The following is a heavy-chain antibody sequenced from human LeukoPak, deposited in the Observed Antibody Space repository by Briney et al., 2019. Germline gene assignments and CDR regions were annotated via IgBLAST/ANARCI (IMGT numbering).Heavy chain of an antibody. D-gene: IGHD3-22*01. CDR1: GYTFTSYD. Sequence: GASVKVSCKGSGYTFTSYDINWVRQATGQGLEWMGWMNPNSGNTGYAQKFQGRVTMTRNTSISTAYMELSSLRSEDTAVYYCARGLGDSSGYYRVVRGNDAFDIWGQGTMVTVSS. J-gene: IGHJ3*02. V-gene: IGHV1-8*01. CDR2: MNPNSGNT. CDR3: ARGLGDSSGYYRVVRGNDAFDI.